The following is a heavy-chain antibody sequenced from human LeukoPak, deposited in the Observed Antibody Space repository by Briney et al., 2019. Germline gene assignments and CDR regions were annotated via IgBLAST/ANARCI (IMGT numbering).Heavy chain of an antibody. D-gene: IGHD5-24*01. CDR2: INPNSGGT. CDR3: ARAGWLQLRDRHQYVAFDI. J-gene: IGHJ3*02. Sequence: GASVKVSCKASGYTFTGYYMHWVRQAPGQGLEWMGWINPNSGGTNYAQKFQGRVTMTRDTSISTAYMELSRLRSDDTAVYYCARAGWLQLRDRHQYVAFDIWGQGTMVTASS. V-gene: IGHV1-2*02. CDR1: GYTFTGYY.